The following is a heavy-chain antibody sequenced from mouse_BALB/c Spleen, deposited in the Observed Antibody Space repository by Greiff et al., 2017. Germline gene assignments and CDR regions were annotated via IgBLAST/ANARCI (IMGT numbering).Heavy chain of an antibody. CDR1: GYTFTSYW. J-gene: IGHJ4*01. Sequence: VQLQQPGAELVKPGASVKMSCKASGYTFTSYWMHWVKQRPGQGLEWIGVIDPSDSYTSYNQKFKGKATLTVDTSSSTAYMQLSSLTSEDSAVYYCTRGRGYDGAYAMDYWGQGTSVTVSS. CDR3: TRGRGYDGAYAMDY. CDR2: IDPSDSYT. V-gene: IGHV1S127*01. D-gene: IGHD2-2*01.